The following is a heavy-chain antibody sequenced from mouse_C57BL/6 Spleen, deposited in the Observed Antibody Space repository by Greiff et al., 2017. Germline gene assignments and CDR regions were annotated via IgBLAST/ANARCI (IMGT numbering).Heavy chain of an antibody. CDR3: ARHYGNDWYFDV. CDR2: INPYNGGT. V-gene: IGHV1-19*01. Sequence: EVQLQQSGPVLVKPGASVKMSCKASGYTFPDYYMNWVKQSHGKSLEWIGVINPYNGGTSYNQKFKGKATLTVDKSSSTAYMELNSLTSEDSAVYYCARHYGNDWYFDVWGTGTTVTVSS. D-gene: IGHD2-1*01. CDR1: GYTFPDYY. J-gene: IGHJ1*03.